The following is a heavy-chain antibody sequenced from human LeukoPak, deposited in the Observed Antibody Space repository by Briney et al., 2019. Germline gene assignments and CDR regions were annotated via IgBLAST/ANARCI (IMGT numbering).Heavy chain of an antibody. D-gene: IGHD3-10*01. J-gene: IGHJ6*03. CDR1: GYTFTSYG. CDR3: ARGTHSVRYYYYYMDV. CDR2: ISAYNGNT. Sequence: ASVKVSCKASGYTFTSYGISWVRQAPGQALEWMGWISAYNGNTNYAQKHQCRVTMTTDTSTSTAYMELRSLGSDDTAVYYCARGTHSVRYYYYYMDVCGKATTVTVSS. V-gene: IGHV1-18*01.